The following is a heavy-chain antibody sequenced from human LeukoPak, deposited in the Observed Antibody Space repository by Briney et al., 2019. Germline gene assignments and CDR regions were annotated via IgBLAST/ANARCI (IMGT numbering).Heavy chain of an antibody. CDR1: DGSITNYD. Sequence: SSETLSLTCTVSDGSITNYDWSWVRQPPGKGLEFIGHVHYSGTADYNPSLKSRVTISIDTSKKHFFLKVNSVTAADTAVYYCARGASGTLYDAFDIWGRGTMVTVSS. CDR3: ARGASGTLYDAFDI. J-gene: IGHJ3*02. CDR2: VHYSGTA. D-gene: IGHD1-26*01. V-gene: IGHV4-59*01.